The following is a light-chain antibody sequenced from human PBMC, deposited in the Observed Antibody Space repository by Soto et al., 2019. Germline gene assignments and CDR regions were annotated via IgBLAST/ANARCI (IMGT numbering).Light chain of an antibody. Sequence: DIVMTQSPDSLAVSLGERATINCKSSQSVLYSSNNKNYLAWYQQKPGQPPKLLIYWASTRESGVPDRFSGSGSGTEFTLTISSLQPDDFATYYCQQYSVYSQLTFGGGTKVEIK. V-gene: IGKV4-1*01. J-gene: IGKJ4*01. CDR1: QSVLYSSNNKNY. CDR2: WAS. CDR3: QQYSVYSQLT.